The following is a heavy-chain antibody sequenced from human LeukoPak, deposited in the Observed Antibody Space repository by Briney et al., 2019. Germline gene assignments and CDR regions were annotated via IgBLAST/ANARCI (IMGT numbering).Heavy chain of an antibody. D-gene: IGHD3-22*01. J-gene: IGHJ4*02. CDR1: GYTFTSYY. Sequence: APVKVSCKASGYTFTSYYMHWVRQAPGQGLEWMGIINPSGGSTSYAQKLQGRVTMTRDTSTSTVYMELSSLRSEDTAVYYCARGEDHYDSSGSLDYWGQGTLVTVSS. CDR2: INPSGGST. CDR3: ARGEDHYDSSGSLDY. V-gene: IGHV1-46*01.